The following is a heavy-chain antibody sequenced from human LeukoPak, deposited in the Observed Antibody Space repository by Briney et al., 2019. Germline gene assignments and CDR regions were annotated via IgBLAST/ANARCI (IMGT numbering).Heavy chain of an antibody. CDR3: ARHKIGFGEFPLDY. CDR1: GGSISSSSYY. J-gene: IGHJ4*02. D-gene: IGHD3-10*01. CDR2: IYYSGST. Sequence: SETLSLTCTVSGGSISSSSYYWGWIRQPPGKGLEWIGSIYYSGSTYYNPSLKSRVTISVDTSKNQFSLKLSAVTAADTAVYYCARHKIGFGEFPLDYWGQGTLVTVSS. V-gene: IGHV4-39*01.